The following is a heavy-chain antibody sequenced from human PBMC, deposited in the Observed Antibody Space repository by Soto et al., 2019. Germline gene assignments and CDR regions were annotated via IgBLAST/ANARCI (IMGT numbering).Heavy chain of an antibody. CDR1: GDSVSCNTAS. CDR3: AKGDNLGPKTGYAFDP. Sequence: SQTLSLTCVISGDSVSCNTASWNWIRQSPSRGLEWLGRTYFRSKWYNDYAVSVKSRIIINPDTSNNQFSLQLNSVTPEDTAVYFCAKGDNLGPKTGYAFDPWGQGIMVTVSS. V-gene: IGHV6-1*01. D-gene: IGHD5-12*01. CDR2: TYFRSKWYN. J-gene: IGHJ5*02.